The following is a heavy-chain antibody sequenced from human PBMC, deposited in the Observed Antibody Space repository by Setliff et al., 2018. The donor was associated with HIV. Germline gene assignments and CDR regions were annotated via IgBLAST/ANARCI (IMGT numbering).Heavy chain of an antibody. CDR2: IYYTGST. D-gene: IGHD3-10*01. V-gene: IGHV4-31*03. CDR1: GGSIHSGHYY. J-gene: IGHJ4*02. CDR3: ARDRYAGEIDY. Sequence: LSLTCSVSGGSIHSGHYYWSWIRHHPGKGLEWIGYIYYTGSTYFNPSLKSRVTLSIDTSKNQFSLKLSSVTAADTAVYYCARDRYAGEIDYWGQGTLVTVSS.